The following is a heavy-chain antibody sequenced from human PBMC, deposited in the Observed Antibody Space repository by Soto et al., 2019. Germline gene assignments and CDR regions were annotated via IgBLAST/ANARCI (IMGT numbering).Heavy chain of an antibody. CDR1: GGSISSGGYY. V-gene: IGHV4-31*03. D-gene: IGHD6-19*01. J-gene: IGHJ4*02. CDR2: IYYSGST. CDR3: ARGDMGIAVAGIDY. Sequence: QVQLQESGPGLVKPSQTLSLTCTVSGGSISSGGYYWSWIRQHPGKGLEWIGYIYYSGSTYYNPSLTSRVTISVDTSKNQFSLKLSSVTAADTAVYYCARGDMGIAVAGIDYWGQGTLVTVSS.